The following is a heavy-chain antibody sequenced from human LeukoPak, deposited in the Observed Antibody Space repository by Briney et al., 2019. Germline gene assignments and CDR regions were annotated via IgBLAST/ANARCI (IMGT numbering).Heavy chain of an antibody. V-gene: IGHV4-38-2*02. J-gene: IGHJ3*02. CDR2: IYHSGST. Sequence: SETLSLTCTVSGYSISSGYYWGWIRQPPGRGLEWIGSIYHSGSTYYNPSLKSRVTISVDTSKNQFSLKLSSVTAADTAVYYCASASDAFDIWGQGTMVTVSS. CDR3: ASASDAFDI. CDR1: GYSISSGYY.